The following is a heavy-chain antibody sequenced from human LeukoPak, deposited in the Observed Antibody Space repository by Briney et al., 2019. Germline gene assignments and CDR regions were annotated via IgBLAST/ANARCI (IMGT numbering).Heavy chain of an antibody. J-gene: IGHJ4*02. CDR3: AKVPRYCSGGSCYGGRFDY. V-gene: IGHV3-23*01. CDR1: GFTFSSYA. D-gene: IGHD2-15*01. CDR2: ISGSGGST. Sequence: GGSLRLSCAASGFTFSSYAMSWVRQAPGKGLEWVSAISGSGGSTYYADSVKGRFTISRDNSRDTLYLQMDSLRAEDTAVYHCAKVPRYCSGGSCYGGRFDYWGQGTLVTVSS.